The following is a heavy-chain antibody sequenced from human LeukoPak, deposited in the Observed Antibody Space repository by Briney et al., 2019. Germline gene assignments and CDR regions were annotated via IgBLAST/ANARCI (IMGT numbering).Heavy chain of an antibody. D-gene: IGHD7-27*01. V-gene: IGHV1-69*06. J-gene: IGHJ6*04. CDR1: GGTFSSYA. CDR2: IIPIFGTA. CDR3: ARSWGSHYYGMDV. Sequence: ASVKVSCKASGGTFSSYAISRVRQAPGQGLEWMGGIIPIFGTANYAQKFQGRVTITADKSTSTAYMELSSLRSEDTAVYYCARSWGSHYYGMDVWGKGTTVTVSS.